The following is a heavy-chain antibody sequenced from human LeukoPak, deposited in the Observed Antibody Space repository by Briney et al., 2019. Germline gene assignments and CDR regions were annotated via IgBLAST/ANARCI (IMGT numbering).Heavy chain of an antibody. CDR3: ASKLAAAGTDDAFDI. V-gene: IGHV3-23*01. CDR2: ISGSGGST. CDR1: GFTFSSYA. D-gene: IGHD6-13*01. Sequence: GGSLRLSCAASGFTFSSYAMSWVRQAPGKGLEWVSAISGSGGSTYYADSVKGRFTISRDNAKNSLYLQMNSLRTEDTAVYYCASKLAAAGTDDAFDIWGQGTMVTVSS. J-gene: IGHJ3*02.